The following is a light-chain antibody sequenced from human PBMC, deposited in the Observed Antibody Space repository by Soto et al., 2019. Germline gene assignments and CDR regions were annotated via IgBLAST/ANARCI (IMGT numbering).Light chain of an antibody. CDR3: QQYGSSPPK. CDR2: GAS. CDR1: QSVSSY. V-gene: IGKV3-20*01. Sequence: EIVMTQSPATLSVSPGERATLSCRASQSVSSYLAWYQQKPGQAPRLLIYGASSGATGIPDRFSGSGSGTDFTLTISRLEPEDFAVYYCQQYGSSPPKFGQGTKVDIK. J-gene: IGKJ1*01.